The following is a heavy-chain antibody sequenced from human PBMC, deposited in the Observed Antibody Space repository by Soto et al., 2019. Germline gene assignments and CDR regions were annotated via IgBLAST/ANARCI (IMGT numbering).Heavy chain of an antibody. CDR2: ISGSGGST. CDR3: AKAPAPVSYYDFWSGYYH. Sequence: GSLRLSCAASGFTFSSYAMSWVRQAPGKGLEWVSAISGSGGSTYYADSVKGRFTISRDNSKNTLYLQMNSLRAEDTAVYYCAKAPAPVSYYDFWSGYYHWGQGTLVTVSS. J-gene: IGHJ5*02. CDR1: GFTFSSYA. D-gene: IGHD3-3*01. V-gene: IGHV3-23*01.